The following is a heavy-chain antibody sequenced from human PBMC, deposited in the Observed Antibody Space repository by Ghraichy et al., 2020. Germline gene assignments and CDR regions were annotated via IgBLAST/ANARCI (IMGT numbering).Heavy chain of an antibody. Sequence: ASLKVSCKASGSTFTDYYMHWVRQAPGQELEWVGCINPKSGGTNYAQKFQGRVTMTRDTSIRTADMELSRLTSDDTAVYYCARSASMVASYYFDYWGQGTLVSVSS. D-gene: IGHD2-15*01. CDR2: INPKSGGT. CDR3: ARSASMVASYYFDY. V-gene: IGHV1-2*02. CDR1: GSTFTDYY. J-gene: IGHJ4*02.